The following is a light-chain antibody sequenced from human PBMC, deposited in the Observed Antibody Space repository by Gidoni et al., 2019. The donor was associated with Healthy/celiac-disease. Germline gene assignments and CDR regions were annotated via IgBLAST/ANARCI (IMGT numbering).Light chain of an antibody. CDR1: QSVSSSY. J-gene: IGKJ1*01. Sequence: EIVLTQSPGTLSLSPGERATLSCRASQSVSSSYLAWYQQKPGQPPRLLIYGASSRATGIPDRFSGRGSGTDFTLTISRLEPEDFEVYYCQQYGSSPKTFGQGTKVEIK. V-gene: IGKV3-20*01. CDR2: GAS. CDR3: QQYGSSPKT.